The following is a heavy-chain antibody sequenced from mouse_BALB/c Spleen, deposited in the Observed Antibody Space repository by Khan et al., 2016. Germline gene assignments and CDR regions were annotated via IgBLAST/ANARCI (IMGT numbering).Heavy chain of an antibody. D-gene: IGHD1-1*01. V-gene: IGHV3-2*02. CDR1: GYSITSDYA. CDR2: ISYSGST. J-gene: IGHJ3*01. Sequence: EVQLQESGPGLVKPSQSLSLTCTVTGYSITSDYAWNWIRQFPGNKLEWMGYISYSGSTSYNPSLKSRISINRDTSKNQIFLQLNSVTTEDTATYYCALRAWFAYWGQGTLVTVSA. CDR3: ALRAWFAY.